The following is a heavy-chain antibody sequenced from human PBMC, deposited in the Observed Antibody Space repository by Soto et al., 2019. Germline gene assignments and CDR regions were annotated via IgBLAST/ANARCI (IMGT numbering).Heavy chain of an antibody. D-gene: IGHD2-2*01. CDR2: ISAYNGNT. CDR3: ARRGDCSSTSCPYAFDI. J-gene: IGHJ3*02. CDR1: GYTFTSYC. V-gene: IGHV1-18*01. Sequence: VKVSCKASGYTFTSYCISWVRQAPGQGLEWMGWISAYNGNTNYAQKLQGRVTMTTDTSTSTAYMELRSLRSDDTAVYYCARRGDCSSTSCPYAFDIWGQGTMVTVSS.